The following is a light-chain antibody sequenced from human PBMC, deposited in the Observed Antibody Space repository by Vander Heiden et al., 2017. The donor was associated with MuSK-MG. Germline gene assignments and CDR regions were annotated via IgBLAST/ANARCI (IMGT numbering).Light chain of an antibody. V-gene: IGLV2-23*02. Sequence: QSALTQPASVSGSPGQSITISCTGTSSDVGSYNLVSWYQQHPGKAPNLMMLVVSKRPSGVSNRFSGSKSGKTASLTTTGLQAEEEADDYCCSHAGSSTLVVFGGGTKLTVL. CDR2: VVS. CDR1: SSDVGSYNL. CDR3: CSHAGSSTLVV. J-gene: IGLJ2*01.